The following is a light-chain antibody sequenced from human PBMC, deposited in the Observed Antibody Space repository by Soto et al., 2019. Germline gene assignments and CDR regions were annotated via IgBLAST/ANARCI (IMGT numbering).Light chain of an antibody. CDR3: SSYTSSSTYV. CDR2: EVS. CDR1: SSDVGYYNY. V-gene: IGLV2-14*01. J-gene: IGLJ1*01. Sequence: QSALTQPASVSGSPGQSITISCTGISSDVGYYNYVSWYQQHPGKAPKLMIYEVSNRPSGVSNRFSGSKSGITASLTISGLQAADEGEYFCSSYTSSSTYVFGTGTKVTV.